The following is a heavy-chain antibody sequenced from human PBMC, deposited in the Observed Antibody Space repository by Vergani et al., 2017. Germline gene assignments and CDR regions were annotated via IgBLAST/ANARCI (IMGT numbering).Heavy chain of an antibody. V-gene: IGHV4-34*01. CDR2: INHSGST. Sequence: QVQLQQWGAGLLKPSETLSLTCAVYGGSFSGYYWSWIRQPPGKGLEWIGEINHSGSTNYNPSLKSRVTISVDTSKNQFSLKLSSVTAAGTAVYYCAREYSSSVGFLAYWGQGALVTVSS. CDR3: AREYSSSVGFLAY. D-gene: IGHD6-6*01. CDR1: GGSFSGYY. J-gene: IGHJ4*02.